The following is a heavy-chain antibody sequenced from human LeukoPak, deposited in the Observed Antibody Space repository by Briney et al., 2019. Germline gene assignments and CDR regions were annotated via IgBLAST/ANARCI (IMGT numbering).Heavy chain of an antibody. V-gene: IGHV3-74*01. CDR1: GFTFSDYW. Sequence: GGSLRLSCAASGFTFSDYWMHWVREAPGKGLVWVSRINSDGSITSYADSVKGRFTISRDNGRNTLYLQMNSLRAEDTAVYYCAREYYYGMDVWGQGTTVTVSS. J-gene: IGHJ6*02. CDR2: INSDGSIT. CDR3: AREYYYGMDV.